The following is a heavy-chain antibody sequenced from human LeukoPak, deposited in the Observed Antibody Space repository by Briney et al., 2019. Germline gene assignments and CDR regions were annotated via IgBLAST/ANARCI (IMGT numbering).Heavy chain of an antibody. V-gene: IGHV3-53*01. CDR1: GLSVSSSY. D-gene: IGHD4-17*01. Sequence: GGSLRLSCAASGLSVSSSYMSWVRQAPGKGLEWVSVFYIGGNTYYADSVKGRFTISRDNSKNTLYLQMNSLRAEDTAVYYCARGTVTAPDYWGQGTLVTVSS. J-gene: IGHJ4*02. CDR2: FYIGGNT. CDR3: ARGTVTAPDY.